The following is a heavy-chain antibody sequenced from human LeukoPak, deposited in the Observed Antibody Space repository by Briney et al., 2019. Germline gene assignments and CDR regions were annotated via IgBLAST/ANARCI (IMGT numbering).Heavy chain of an antibody. CDR3: ARSFRVSSSFLY. J-gene: IGHJ4*02. V-gene: IGHV4-34*01. Sequence: SETLSLTCGVYGGSLSDYYWGWIRQPPGKGLEWIGEINHSGSTNCNPSLKSRVTVSVDTSKNQFSLNLSSVTAADTAVYYCARSFRVSSSFLYWGQGTLVTVSS. CDR2: INHSGST. CDR1: GGSLSDYY. D-gene: IGHD2-8*01.